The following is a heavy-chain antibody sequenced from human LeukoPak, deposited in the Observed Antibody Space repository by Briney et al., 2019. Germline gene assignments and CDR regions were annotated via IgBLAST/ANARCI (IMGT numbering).Heavy chain of an antibody. V-gene: IGHV3-23*01. J-gene: IGHJ4*02. Sequence: GGSLRLSCAASGFTFSSYAMSWVRQAPGKGLEWVSAISGSGGSTHYADSVKGRFTISRDNSKNTLYLQMKSLRAEDTAVYYCAKFGRLTGIGGDYFDYWGQGTLVTVSS. D-gene: IGHD7-27*01. CDR2: ISGSGGST. CDR1: GFTFSSYA. CDR3: AKFGRLTGIGGDYFDY.